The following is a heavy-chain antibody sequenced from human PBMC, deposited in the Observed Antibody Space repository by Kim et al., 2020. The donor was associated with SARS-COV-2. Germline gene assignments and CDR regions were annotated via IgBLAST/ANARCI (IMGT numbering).Heavy chain of an antibody. V-gene: IGHV3-15*01. CDR1: GIPFSNAW. D-gene: IGHD2-2*01. CDR2: IKSETDGGTA. J-gene: IGHJ4*02. CDR3: TTVSMR. Sequence: GGSLRLSCAVSGIPFSNAWFNWVRQSPGKGLEWVGRIKSETDGGTADLAAPVKGRFAISRDDSKNTLYLLMNNVKTDCSAVYYCTTVSMRWGQGTLVTVSS.